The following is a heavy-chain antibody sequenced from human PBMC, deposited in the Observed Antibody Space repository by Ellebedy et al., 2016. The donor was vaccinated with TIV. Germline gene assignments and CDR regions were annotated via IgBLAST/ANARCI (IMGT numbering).Heavy chain of an antibody. CDR2: IYHRGST. Sequence: SETLSLTCAVSGGSISSTNWWSWVRPSPGKGLEWIGEIYHRGSTTYNPSLTSRVSFSVDKSKNQFSLELTSVTAADTAVYYCATLTGEYYDSSGYFYTWGQGTLVTVSS. CDR1: GGSISSTNW. V-gene: IGHV4-4*02. D-gene: IGHD3-22*01. CDR3: ATLTGEYYDSSGYFYT. J-gene: IGHJ4*02.